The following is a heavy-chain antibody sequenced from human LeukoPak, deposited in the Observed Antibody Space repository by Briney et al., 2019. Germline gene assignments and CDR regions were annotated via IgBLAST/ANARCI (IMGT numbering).Heavy chain of an antibody. V-gene: IGHV3-30*18. D-gene: IGHD6-19*01. Sequence: GGSMRLSCAASGFTFSSYGMHWVRQAPGKGLEWVAVISYDGSSKYYADSVKGRFTISRDNSKNTLYLQMNSLRAEDTAVCYCAKDEIKNSSGWNFDYWGQGTLVTVSS. J-gene: IGHJ4*02. CDR2: ISYDGSSK. CDR1: GFTFSSYG. CDR3: AKDEIKNSSGWNFDY.